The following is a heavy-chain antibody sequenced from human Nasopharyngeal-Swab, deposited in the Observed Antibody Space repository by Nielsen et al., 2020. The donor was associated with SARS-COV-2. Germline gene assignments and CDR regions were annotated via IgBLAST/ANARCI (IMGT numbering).Heavy chain of an antibody. J-gene: IGHJ4*02. D-gene: IGHD4-23*01. CDR1: GFTFSSYD. CDR2: IGTAGDT. CDR3: ASGTVTLLHY. Sequence: GESLKISCAASGFTFSSYDMHWVRQATGKGLEWVSAIGTAGDTYYPGSVKGRFTISRENAKNSLYLQMNSLGAEDTAVYYCASGTVTLLHYWGQGTLVTVSS. V-gene: IGHV3-13*01.